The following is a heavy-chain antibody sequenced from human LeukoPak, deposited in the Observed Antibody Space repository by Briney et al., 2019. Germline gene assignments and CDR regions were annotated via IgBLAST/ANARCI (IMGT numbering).Heavy chain of an antibody. CDR1: GGSISSYY. D-gene: IGHD2-2*01. Sequence: SETLSLTCTVSGGSISSYYWSWIRQPAGKGLEWIGRIYTSGSTNYNPSIKSRVTMSVDASKNQFSLKLSSVTAADPAVYYCARCAYCSGTSCCLGAFDYWGQGTLVTVSS. V-gene: IGHV4-4*07. CDR2: IYTSGST. J-gene: IGHJ4*02. CDR3: ARCAYCSGTSCCLGAFDY.